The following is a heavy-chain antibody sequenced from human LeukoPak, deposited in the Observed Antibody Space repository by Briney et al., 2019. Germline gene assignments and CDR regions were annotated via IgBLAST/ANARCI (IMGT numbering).Heavy chain of an antibody. CDR3: ARAVPFDY. J-gene: IGHJ4*02. Sequence: SETLSLTCTVSGGSISSYYWSWIRQPPGKGREGMGYIYYSGSTNYNPSLKSRVTISVDTSKTQFSLKPSSVTAADTAVYYCARAVPFDYWGQGTLVTVSS. V-gene: IGHV4-59*01. CDR1: GGSISSYY. D-gene: IGHD3-10*01. CDR2: IYYSGST.